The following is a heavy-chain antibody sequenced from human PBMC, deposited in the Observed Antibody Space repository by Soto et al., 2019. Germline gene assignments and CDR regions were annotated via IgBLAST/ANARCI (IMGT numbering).Heavy chain of an antibody. D-gene: IGHD2-2*01. CDR1: GLSLSNGKLG. J-gene: IGHJ5*02. CDR3: ALIKDCSRTDCYLASFDP. CDR2: IFSNDDK. Sequence: QVTLKESGPVLVKPTEPLTLTCTVSGLSLSNGKLGVSWIRQPPGKALEWLAHIFSNDDKSYSTSLRSRVTISKDTSRSQVVLTMTNRDPLDSATYYCALIKDCSRTDCYLASFDPGGQGTLVTFSS. V-gene: IGHV2-26*01.